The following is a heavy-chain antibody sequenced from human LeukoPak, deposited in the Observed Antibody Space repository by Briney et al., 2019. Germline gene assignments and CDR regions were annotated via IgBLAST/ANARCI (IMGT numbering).Heavy chain of an antibody. Sequence: SETLSLTCAVYGRSFSAYYWSWIRQPPGNGLEWSGEINHSGSTNSNPSLKSRVTISVDTSKNQSSLKLSSVTAADTAVYYCARARDILTGYRGYCDYWGQGTLVTVSS. CDR3: ARARDILTGYRGYCDY. CDR2: INHSGST. J-gene: IGHJ4*02. V-gene: IGHV4-34*01. CDR1: GRSFSAYY. D-gene: IGHD3-9*01.